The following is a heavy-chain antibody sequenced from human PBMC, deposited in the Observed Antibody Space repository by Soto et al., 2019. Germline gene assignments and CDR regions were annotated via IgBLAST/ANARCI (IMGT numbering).Heavy chain of an antibody. J-gene: IGHJ6*02. V-gene: IGHV3-33*01. CDR1: GFTFSSYG. CDR3: ARPNEYSRAFPPEDHKYYGLDV. D-gene: IGHD6-6*01. Sequence: QVQLVESGGGVVQPGRSLRLSCAASGFTFSSYGMHWVRQAPGKGLEWVAFIWYDGTNHYYADSVKGRFTISRDNSKNTLYLQMNSLRAEDTAVYFCARPNEYSRAFPPEDHKYYGLDVWGQGTTVIVS. CDR2: IWYDGTNH.